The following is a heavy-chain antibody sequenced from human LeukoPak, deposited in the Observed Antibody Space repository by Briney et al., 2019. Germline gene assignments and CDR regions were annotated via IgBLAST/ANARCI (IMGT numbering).Heavy chain of an antibody. CDR2: ISYDGSNK. D-gene: IGHD2-2*01. V-gene: IGHV3-30*18. CDR3: AKDLYCSSTSCSFFDY. Sequence: PGGSLRLSCAATGFTFSSYGMHWVRQAPGKGLEWVAVISYDGSNKYYADSVKGRFTISRDNSKNTLYLQMNSLRAEDTAVYYCAKDLYCSSTSCSFFDYWGQGTLVTV. CDR1: GFTFSSYG. J-gene: IGHJ4*02.